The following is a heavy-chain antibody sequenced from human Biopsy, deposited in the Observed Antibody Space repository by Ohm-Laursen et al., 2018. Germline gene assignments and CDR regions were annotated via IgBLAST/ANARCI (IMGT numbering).Heavy chain of an antibody. CDR1: GGSISSDY. V-gene: IGHV4-59*01. Sequence: GTLSLTCTVSGGSISSDYWSWIRQTPGKGLEWSGYIYYSGRTNYNPSLMSRVTISVDTSKNQFSLRLNSVTAADTAVYYCARATNSTGWPYYYFYGMDVWGQGTTVTVSS. CDR2: IYYSGRT. J-gene: IGHJ6*02. CDR3: ARATNSTGWPYYYFYGMDV. D-gene: IGHD2/OR15-2a*01.